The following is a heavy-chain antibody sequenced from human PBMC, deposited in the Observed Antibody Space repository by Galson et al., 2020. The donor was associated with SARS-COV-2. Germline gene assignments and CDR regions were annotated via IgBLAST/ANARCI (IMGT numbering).Heavy chain of an antibody. CDR3: ARDRVVAAGTPGEY. D-gene: IGHD2-2*01. V-gene: IGHV1-18*01. CDR2: ISVYSGNT. J-gene: IGHJ4*02. CDR1: GYTFNSYG. Sequence: ASVKVSCKAFGYTFNSYGVYWVRRAPGQGLEWMGWISVYSGNTNYAQKFQGRVTMTADTSTSTAYMELRSLRSDDTAVYYCARDRVVAAGTPGEYWGQGTQVTVYS.